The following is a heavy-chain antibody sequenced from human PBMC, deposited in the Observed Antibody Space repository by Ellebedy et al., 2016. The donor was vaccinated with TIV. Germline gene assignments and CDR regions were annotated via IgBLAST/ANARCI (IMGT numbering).Heavy chain of an antibody. CDR3: AKFDSSGYYYGRFDY. CDR2: ISSSGVST. J-gene: IGHJ4*02. Sequence: GGSLRLSCAASGFTFRNFAMTWVRQAPGKGLEWVSSISSSGVSTDYADSVRGRVTISRDNSKNTLYLQMNSLRADDSAVYYCAKFDSSGYYYGRFDYWGQGTLVTVSS. CDR1: GFTFRNFA. D-gene: IGHD3-22*01. V-gene: IGHV3-23*01.